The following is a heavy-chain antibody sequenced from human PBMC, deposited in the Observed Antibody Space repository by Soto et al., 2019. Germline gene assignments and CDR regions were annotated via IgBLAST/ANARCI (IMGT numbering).Heavy chain of an antibody. CDR1: GFTFSDHY. V-gene: IGHV3-72*01. Sequence: GGSLRLSCAASGFTFSDHYMDWVRQAPGKGLEWVGRTRNKANSYTTEYAASVKGRFTISRDDSKNSLYLQMNSLKTEDTAVYYCARVGRGYYDSSGYYYVGPASYYYYGMDVWGQGTTVTVSS. D-gene: IGHD3-22*01. CDR2: TRNKANSYTT. J-gene: IGHJ6*02. CDR3: ARVGRGYYDSSGYYYVGPASYYYYGMDV.